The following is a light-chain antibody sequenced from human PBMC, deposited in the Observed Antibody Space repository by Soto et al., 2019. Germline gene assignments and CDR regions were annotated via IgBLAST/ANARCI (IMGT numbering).Light chain of an antibody. Sequence: EVVFPQSTGTLSLSPGERATLSCRGSQSVSSRDLAWYQPTRGKAPRVXISGASRRDTGIPDLFSGSGAGTDCTRTISRLEPEDVAVFYCQQYGTSSRTFGQGTRLEIK. CDR3: QQYGTSSRT. CDR2: GAS. V-gene: IGKV3-20*01. CDR1: QSVSSRD. J-gene: IGKJ5*01.